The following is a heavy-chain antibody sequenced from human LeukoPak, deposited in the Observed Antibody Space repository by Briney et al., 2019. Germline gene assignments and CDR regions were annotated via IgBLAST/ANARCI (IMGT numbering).Heavy chain of an antibody. CDR1: GGSISSYY. Sequence: PSETLSLTCTVSGGSISSYYWSWIRQPPGKGLEWIGYIYYSGSTNYNPSLKSRVTMSVDTSKNQFSLKLSSVTAADTAVYYCARAPKLYSGSTSSEYYFDYWGQGTLVTVSS. CDR3: ARAPKLYSGSTSSEYYFDY. D-gene: IGHD1-26*01. CDR2: IYYSGST. V-gene: IGHV4-59*12. J-gene: IGHJ4*02.